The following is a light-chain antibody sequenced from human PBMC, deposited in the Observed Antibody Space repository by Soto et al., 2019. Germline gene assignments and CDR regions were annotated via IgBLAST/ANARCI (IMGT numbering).Light chain of an antibody. Sequence: QSALTQPRSVSGSPGQSVTISCTGTSSDVGGYDYVSWYQHHPGKAPKLMIYDVSKRPSGVPDRFSGSKSGNTASLTISGLQAEDEADYYCCSYAGSYFYVFGTGTKVTVL. CDR2: DVS. CDR3: CSYAGSYFYV. V-gene: IGLV2-11*01. CDR1: SSDVGGYDY. J-gene: IGLJ1*01.